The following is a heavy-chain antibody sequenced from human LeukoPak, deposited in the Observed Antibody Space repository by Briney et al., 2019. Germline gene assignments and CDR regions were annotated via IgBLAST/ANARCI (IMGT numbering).Heavy chain of an antibody. CDR1: EFTFSHFA. V-gene: IGHV3-30*01. CDR3: TRDAYNFNDFDY. D-gene: IGHD5-24*01. Sequence: PGRSLRLSCAVSEFTFSHFAMHWVRQAPGKGLEWVAVVSSHGNDGYYADSVKGRFTTSRDNSKNTLYLQIDSLRAEDTAIYYCTRDAYNFNDFDYWGQGTLVTVSS. J-gene: IGHJ4*02. CDR2: VSSHGNDG.